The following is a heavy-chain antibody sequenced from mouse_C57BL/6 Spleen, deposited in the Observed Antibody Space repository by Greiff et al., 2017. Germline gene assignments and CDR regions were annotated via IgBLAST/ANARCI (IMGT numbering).Heavy chain of an antibody. CDR2: IWRGGST. J-gene: IGHJ4*01. Sequence: QVQLKESGPGLVQPSQSLSITCTVSGFSLTSYGVHWVRQSPGKGLEWLGVIWRGGSTDYTAAFMSRLSITKDNSKSQVFFKMNSLQADDTAIYYCAKRGYDYDEGDYYAMDYWGQGTSVTVSS. CDR1: GFSLTSYG. V-gene: IGHV2-5*01. CDR3: AKRGYDYDEGDYYAMDY. D-gene: IGHD2-4*01.